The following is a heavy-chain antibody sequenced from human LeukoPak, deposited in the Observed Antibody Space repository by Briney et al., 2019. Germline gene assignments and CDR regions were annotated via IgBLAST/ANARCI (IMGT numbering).Heavy chain of an antibody. Sequence: GGSLRLSCAASGFTVSSNYMSWVRQAPGKGLEWVSYISSSGSTIYYADSVKGRFTISRDNAKNSLYLQMNGLRAEDTAVYYCAELGITMIGGVWGKGTTVTISS. J-gene: IGHJ6*04. CDR1: GFTVSSNY. CDR3: AELGITMIGGV. V-gene: IGHV3-11*04. CDR2: ISSSGSTI. D-gene: IGHD3-10*02.